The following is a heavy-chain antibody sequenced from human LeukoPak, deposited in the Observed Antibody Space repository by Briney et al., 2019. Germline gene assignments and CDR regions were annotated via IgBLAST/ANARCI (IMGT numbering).Heavy chain of an antibody. Sequence: HPGGPLSLPCAVSVFTLSPYHMLGVPQAPGEGRVWVSCINSDGSSTSYADSVKGRFTIYRDNAKNTVYLQMNSLRAEDTAVYYCARWGSSGWYPMDVWGQGTTVTVS. CDR3: ARWGSSGWYPMDV. CDR2: INSDGSST. J-gene: IGHJ6*02. D-gene: IGHD6-19*01. CDR1: VFTLSPYH. V-gene: IGHV3-74*01.